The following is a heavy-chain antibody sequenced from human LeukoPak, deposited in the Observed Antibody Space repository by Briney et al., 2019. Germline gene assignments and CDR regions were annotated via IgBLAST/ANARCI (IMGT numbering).Heavy chain of an antibody. J-gene: IGHJ4*02. CDR3: ARDLCSTTSCLDY. V-gene: IGHV3-49*04. CDR2: IRSKAYGGTT. Sequence: PGGSLRLSCTASGFTFGDYAMSWVRQAPGKGLEWVGFIRSKAYGGTTEYAASVKGRFTISRDDSKSIAYLQMNSLRPEDTAVYYCARDLCSTTSCLDYWGQGTLVTVSS. D-gene: IGHD2-2*01. CDR1: GFTFGDYA.